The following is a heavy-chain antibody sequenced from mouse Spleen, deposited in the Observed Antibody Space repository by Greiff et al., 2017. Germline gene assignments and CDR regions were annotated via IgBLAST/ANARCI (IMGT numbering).Heavy chain of an antibody. CDR2: ISSGGGNT. J-gene: IGHJ3*01. Sequence: EVHLVESGGGLVKLGGSLKLSCAASGFTFSSYAMSWVRQTPEKRLEWVATISSGGGNTYYPDSVKGRFTISRDNAKNTLYLQMSSLKSEDTAMYYCARLRYNYGSAWFAYWGQGTLVTVSA. D-gene: IGHD1-1*01. CDR1: GFTFSSYA. V-gene: IGHV5-9-3*01. CDR3: ARLRYNYGSAWFAY.